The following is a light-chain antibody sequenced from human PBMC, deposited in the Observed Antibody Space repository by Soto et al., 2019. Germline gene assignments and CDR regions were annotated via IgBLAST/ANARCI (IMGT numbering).Light chain of an antibody. CDR2: DAS. CDR3: QQTYRTRT. V-gene: IGKV1-39*01. CDR1: QGISTS. J-gene: IGKJ1*01. Sequence: DIQMTQSPSSLSASAGDRVTITCRASQGISTSLKWYQHRPGKAPKLLIFDASTLQRGVPSRFSGSGSGTEFNLTITSLQPENFATYYCQQTYRTRTFGPGTTVDMK.